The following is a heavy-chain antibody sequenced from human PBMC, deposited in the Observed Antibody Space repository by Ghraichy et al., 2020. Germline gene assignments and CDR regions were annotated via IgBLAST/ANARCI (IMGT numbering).Heavy chain of an antibody. J-gene: IGHJ6*02. CDR2: ISSSSSYI. V-gene: IGHV3-21*01. CDR1: GFTFSSYS. CDR3: ARDLHCDILTGCRGNYYYGMDV. Sequence: GGSLRLSCAASGFTFSSYSMNWVRQAPGKGLEWVSSISSSSSYIYYADSVKGRFTISRDNTKNSLYLQMNSLRAEDTAVYYCARDLHCDILTGCRGNYYYGMDVWGQGTTVTVSS. D-gene: IGHD3-9*01.